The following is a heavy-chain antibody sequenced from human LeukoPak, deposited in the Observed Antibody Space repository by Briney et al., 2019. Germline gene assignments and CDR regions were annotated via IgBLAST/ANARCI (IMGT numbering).Heavy chain of an antibody. D-gene: IGHD1-26*01. CDR1: GFTFDDYA. CDR3: AKDMMVIVGPTNLVSAPDY. V-gene: IGHV3-43D*03. Sequence: GGSLRLSCAASGFTFDDYAMYWVRQAPGKGLEWVSLIGWHGGTTYYADSVKGRFTISRDNSQNSLYLQMNSLRPEDTALYYCAKDMMVIVGPTNLVSAPDYWGQGTLVTVSS. J-gene: IGHJ4*02. CDR2: IGWHGGTT.